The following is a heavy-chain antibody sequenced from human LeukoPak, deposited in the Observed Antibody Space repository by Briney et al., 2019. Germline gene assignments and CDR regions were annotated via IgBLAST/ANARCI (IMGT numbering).Heavy chain of an antibody. D-gene: IGHD2-15*01. J-gene: IGHJ4*02. CDR1: GGSISSGDYY. Sequence: SQTLSLTCTVSGGSISSGDYYWSWIRQPPGKGLEWIGYIYYSGSTNYNPSFKSRITISVDTSRNQFSLQLSSVTAADTAVYYCARIHRYCSGGACYVLDNWGQGTLVAVSS. CDR3: ARIHRYCSGGACYVLDN. V-gene: IGHV4-30-4*01. CDR2: IYYSGST.